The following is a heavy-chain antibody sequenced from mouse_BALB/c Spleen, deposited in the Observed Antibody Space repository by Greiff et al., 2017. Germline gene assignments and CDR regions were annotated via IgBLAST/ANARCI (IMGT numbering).Heavy chain of an antibody. V-gene: IGHV1-18*01. CDR1: GYTFTDYN. CDR2: INPNNGGT. D-gene: IGHD2-14*01. CDR3: ARGHPYDMAYAMDY. Sequence: VQLQQSGPELVKPGASVKIPCKASGYTFTDYNMDWVKQSHGKSLEWIGDINPNNGGTIYNQKFKGKATLTVDKSSSTAYMELRSLTSEDTAVYYCARGHPYDMAYAMDYWGQGTSVTVSS. J-gene: IGHJ4*01.